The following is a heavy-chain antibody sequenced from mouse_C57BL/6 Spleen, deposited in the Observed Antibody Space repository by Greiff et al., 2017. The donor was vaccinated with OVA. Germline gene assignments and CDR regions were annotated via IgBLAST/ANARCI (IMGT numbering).Heavy chain of an antibody. CDR2: IYPGSGST. V-gene: IGHV1-55*01. Sequence: VQLQQPGAELVKPGASVKMSCKASGYTFTSYWITWVKQRPGQGLEWIGDIYPGSGSTNYNEKFKSKATLTVDTSSSTAYMQLSSLTSEDSAVYDCARSGVTTVVADVWGTGTTVTVSS. D-gene: IGHD1-1*01. CDR1: GYTFTSYW. J-gene: IGHJ1*03. CDR3: ARSGVTTVVADV.